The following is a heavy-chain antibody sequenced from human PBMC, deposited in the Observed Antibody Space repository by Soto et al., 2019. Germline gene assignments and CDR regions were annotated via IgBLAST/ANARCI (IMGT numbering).Heavy chain of an antibody. J-gene: IGHJ6*02. CDR3: AADLDTAMGFYYYYGMDV. CDR1: GFTFTSSA. D-gene: IGHD5-18*01. CDR2: IVVGSGNT. V-gene: IGHV1-58*01. Sequence: SLKVSCKASGFTFTSSAVQWVRQARGQRLEWIGWIVVGSGNTNYAQKFQERVTITRDMSTSTAYMELSSLRSEDTAVYYCAADLDTAMGFYYYYGMDVWRQGTTVTVPS.